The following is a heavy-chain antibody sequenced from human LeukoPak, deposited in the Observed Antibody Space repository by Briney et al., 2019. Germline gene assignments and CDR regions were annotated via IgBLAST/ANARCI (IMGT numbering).Heavy chain of an antibody. CDR1: GFSFSDEY. Sequence: GGSLRLSCAASGFSFSDEYMSWIRQAPGKGLEWVSLVSGSGGTTDYADSVKGRFTISRDNSKNKVYLQMNSLRAEDTAVYYCAPDLRGSAWSLDDWGQGTLVTVSS. CDR3: APDLRGSAWSLDD. V-gene: IGHV3-23*01. J-gene: IGHJ4*02. D-gene: IGHD6-13*01. CDR2: VSGSGGTT.